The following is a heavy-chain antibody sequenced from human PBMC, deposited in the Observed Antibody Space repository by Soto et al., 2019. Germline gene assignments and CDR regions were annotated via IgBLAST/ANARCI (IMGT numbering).Heavy chain of an antibody. CDR1: GYTFTSYD. J-gene: IGHJ6*03. Sequence: ASVKVSCKASGYTFTSYDINWVRQATGQGLEWMGWMNPNSGNTGYAQKFQGRVTMTRNTSISTAYMELSSLRSEDTAVYYCASIPTLDYGDNRLGSYYYYMDFWGKGTTITV. CDR3: ASIPTLDYGDNRLGSYYYYMDF. V-gene: IGHV1-8*01. CDR2: MNPNSGNT. D-gene: IGHD3-16*01.